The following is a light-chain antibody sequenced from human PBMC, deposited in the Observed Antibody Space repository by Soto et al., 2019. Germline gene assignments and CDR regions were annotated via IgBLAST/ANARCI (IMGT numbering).Light chain of an antibody. V-gene: IGLV2-14*01. CDR2: DVS. CDR1: SSDVGGYNY. J-gene: IGLJ2*01. CDR3: SSYTRSDTVV. Sequence: QSALTQPASVSGSPGQSITISCTGTSSDVGGYNYVSWYQQHPGKAPKLIIYDVSNRPSGVSNRFSGSKSGNTASLTISGLQAEDEADYYCSSYTRSDTVVFGGGTKLTVL.